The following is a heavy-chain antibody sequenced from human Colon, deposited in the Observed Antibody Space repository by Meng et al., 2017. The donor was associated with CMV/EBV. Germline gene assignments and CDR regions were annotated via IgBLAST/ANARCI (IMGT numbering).Heavy chain of an antibody. V-gene: IGHV4-34*01. Sequence: LSLSCALYGGSFSGYYWSWIRQPPGKGLEWIGEINHSVSTNYNPSLQSRVTISVDKSTTQFSLRLSSVTAADTAVYYCARDTLRFLEYQFHYYGMDVWGLGTTVTVSS. CDR3: ARDTLRFLEYQFHYYGMDV. CDR1: GGSFSGYY. J-gene: IGHJ6*02. D-gene: IGHD3-3*01. CDR2: INHSVST.